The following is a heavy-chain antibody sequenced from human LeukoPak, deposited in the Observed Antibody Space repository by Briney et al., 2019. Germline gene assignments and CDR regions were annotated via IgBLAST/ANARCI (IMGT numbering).Heavy chain of an antibody. CDR2: IIPIFGTA. D-gene: IGHD3-22*01. CDR3: ARDRSTYYYDSSGFDY. CDR1: GGTFSSYA. J-gene: IGHJ4*02. V-gene: IGHV1-69*13. Sequence: SVKVSCKASGGTFSSYAISWVRQAPGQGLEWMGGIIPIFGTANYAQKFQGRVTITADESTSTAYMEVSSLRSEDTAVYYCARDRSTYYYDSSGFDYWGQGTLVTVSS.